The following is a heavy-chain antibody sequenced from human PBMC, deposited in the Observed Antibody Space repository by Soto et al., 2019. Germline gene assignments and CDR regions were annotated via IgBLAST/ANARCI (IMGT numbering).Heavy chain of an antibody. CDR2: IFSNDEK. CDR3: ARIRTEYYDFWSGKFDY. V-gene: IGHV2-26*01. CDR1: GFSLSNARMG. D-gene: IGHD3-3*01. Sequence: SCPTLVNPTGTLTLTCTVSGFSLSNARMGVSWIRQPPGKALEWLAHIFSNDEKSYSTSLKSRLTISKDTSKSQVVLTMTNMDPVDTATYYCARIRTEYYDFWSGKFDYWGQGTLVTVSS. J-gene: IGHJ4*02.